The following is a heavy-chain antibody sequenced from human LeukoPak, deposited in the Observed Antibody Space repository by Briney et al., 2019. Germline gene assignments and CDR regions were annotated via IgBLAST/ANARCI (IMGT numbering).Heavy chain of an antibody. Sequence: ASVKVSCKASGYTFTTYYMHLVRQAPGQGLEWMGIINPSGGSTTYAQKSQGRVTMTRDTSTSTVYMDLSSLRSEDTAVYYCARQKVEWELLPWSAFDIWGQGTMVTVSS. CDR2: INPSGGST. CDR3: ARQKVEWELLPWSAFDI. J-gene: IGHJ3*02. CDR1: GYTFTTYY. V-gene: IGHV1-46*01. D-gene: IGHD1-26*01.